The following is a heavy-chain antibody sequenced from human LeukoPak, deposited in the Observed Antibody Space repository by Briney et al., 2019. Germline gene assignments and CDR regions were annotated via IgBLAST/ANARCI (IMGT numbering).Heavy chain of an antibody. CDR1: GYTFTSYG. J-gene: IGHJ4*02. Sequence: ASVKVSCKASGYTFTSYGISWVRQAPGQGLEWMGWISAYNGNTNYAQKFQGRVTMTRDTSISTAYMDLSRLRSDDMAVYYCARGSYYDSSGYSGVRLFDYWGQGTLVTVSS. D-gene: IGHD3-22*01. CDR3: ARGSYYDSSGYSGVRLFDY. CDR2: ISAYNGNT. V-gene: IGHV1-18*03.